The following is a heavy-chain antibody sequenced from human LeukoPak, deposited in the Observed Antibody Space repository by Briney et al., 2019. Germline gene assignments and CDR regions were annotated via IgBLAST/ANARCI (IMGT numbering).Heavy chain of an antibody. J-gene: IGHJ3*02. V-gene: IGHV4-38-2*02. CDR3: ARVDSSGYYYVGAFDI. D-gene: IGHD3-22*01. CDR2: IYHSGST. Sequence: TPSETLSLTCTVSGYSISSGYYWGWIRQPPGKGLEWIGSIYHSGSTYYNPSLKSRVTISVDTSKNQFSLKLSSVTAADTAMYYCARVDSSGYYYVGAFDIWGQGTMVTVSS. CDR1: GYSISSGYY.